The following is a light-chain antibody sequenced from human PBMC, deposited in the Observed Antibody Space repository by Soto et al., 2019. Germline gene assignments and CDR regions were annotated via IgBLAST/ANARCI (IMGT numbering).Light chain of an antibody. CDR3: QQSYTTPLT. CDR1: QSVSNY. V-gene: IGKV1-39*01. CDR2: FAS. Sequence: IQMTQSPISLSASVGDRVTITCRASQSVSNYLNWYQQKVGKAPQLLIYFASTLQKGVPSRFSGSGSGTDFTLTISSLQPEDFATYFCQQSYTTPLTFGGGTKVDIK. J-gene: IGKJ4*01.